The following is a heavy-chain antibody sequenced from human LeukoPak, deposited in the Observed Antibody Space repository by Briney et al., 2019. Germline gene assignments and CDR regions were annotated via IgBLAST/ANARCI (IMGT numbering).Heavy chain of an antibody. D-gene: IGHD3-10*01. J-gene: IGHJ4*02. V-gene: IGHV1-69*13. CDR2: IIPVFGTA. CDR1: GGTFSTYV. Sequence: SVKVSCKASGGTFSTYVISWVRQAPGQGLEWMGGIIPVFGTADYAQKFQGRVTITADESTSTAYMELNSLRSEDTAVYYCARDPSMIRGENTPYFDYWGQGTLVTVSS. CDR3: ARDPSMIRGENTPYFDY.